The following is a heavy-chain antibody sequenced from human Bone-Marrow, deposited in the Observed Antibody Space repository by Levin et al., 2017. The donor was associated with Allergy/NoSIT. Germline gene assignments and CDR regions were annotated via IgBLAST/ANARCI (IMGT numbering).Heavy chain of an antibody. Sequence: GGSLRLSCAASGFTFSRYSMNWVRQAPGRGLEWVSYISRSSSTISYADSVKGRFTISRDNAKNSLYLQMNSLRDEDTAVYYCARLDSSGTSCYYILESWGQGNLVTVAS. CDR2: ISRSSSTI. J-gene: IGHJ5*02. CDR1: GFTFSRYS. V-gene: IGHV3-48*02. D-gene: IGHD2-2*01. CDR3: ARLDSSGTSCYYILES.